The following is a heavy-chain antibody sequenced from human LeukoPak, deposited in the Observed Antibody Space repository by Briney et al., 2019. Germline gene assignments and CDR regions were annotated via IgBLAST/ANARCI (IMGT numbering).Heavy chain of an antibody. Sequence: ASVKVSCKASGYTFTSYDINWVRQATGQGLERMGWMNPNSGNTGYAQKFQGRVTMTRNTSISTAYMELSSLRSEDTAVYYCARSRNYGDYSLDFDYWGQGTLVTVSS. CDR1: GYTFTSYD. V-gene: IGHV1-8*01. CDR3: ARSRNYGDYSLDFDY. J-gene: IGHJ4*02. D-gene: IGHD4-17*01. CDR2: MNPNSGNT.